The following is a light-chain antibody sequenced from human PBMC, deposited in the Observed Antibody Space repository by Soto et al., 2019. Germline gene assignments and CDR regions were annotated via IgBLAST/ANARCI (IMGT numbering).Light chain of an antibody. CDR2: DAS. J-gene: IGKJ1*01. CDR3: QQYNSLWT. V-gene: IGKV1-5*01. Sequence: DIQMTQSPSTLSASVGDRVTITCRASQSISSWLAWYLQKPGKAPKLLIYDASSLESGVPSRFSGSGSGTEFTLTISSLQPDDFATYYCQQYNSLWTFGQGTKVEIK. CDR1: QSISSW.